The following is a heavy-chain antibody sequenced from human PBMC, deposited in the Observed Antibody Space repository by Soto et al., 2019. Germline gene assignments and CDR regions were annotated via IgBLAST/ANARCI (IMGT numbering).Heavy chain of an antibody. CDR3: ARSRILFAQSLYYYYGMSV. J-gene: IGHJ6*02. V-gene: IGHV3-33*01. Sequence: GESLKISCAASGFTFSSYGMHWVRQTPGKGLEWVAVIWYDGSNKYYADSVKGRFTISRDNSKNTLYLQMNSLRAEDTAVYYCARSRILFAQSLYYYYGMSVWGQGSTVPVS. CDR1: GFTFSSYG. CDR2: IWYDGSNK. D-gene: IGHD3-10*01.